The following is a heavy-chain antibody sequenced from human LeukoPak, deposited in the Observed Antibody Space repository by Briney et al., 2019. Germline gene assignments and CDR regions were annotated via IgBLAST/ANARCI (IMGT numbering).Heavy chain of an antibody. D-gene: IGHD1-26*01. Sequence: SETLSLTCTVSGGSISSYYWSWIRQPPGKGLEWIGYIYYSGSTNYNPSLKSRVTVSVDTSKNQFSLKLSSVTAADTAGYYCAREGGAATGYYYGMDVWGQGTTVTVSS. V-gene: IGHV4-59*01. J-gene: IGHJ6*02. CDR2: IYYSGST. CDR1: GGSISSYY. CDR3: AREGGAATGYYYGMDV.